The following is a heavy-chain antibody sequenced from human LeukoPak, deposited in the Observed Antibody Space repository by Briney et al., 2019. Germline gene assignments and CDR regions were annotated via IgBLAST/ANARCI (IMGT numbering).Heavy chain of an antibody. J-gene: IGHJ4*02. D-gene: IGHD3-10*02. CDR1: GFSFSSYT. V-gene: IGHV3-21*04. CDR3: AKVQSLRSAPLFDY. CDR2: ITSSSSYT. Sequence: KPGGSLRLSCAASGFSFSSYTINWVRQAPGKGPDWVSSITSSSSYTYFADSVKGRFSISRDNSKNTLYLQMNTLRAEDTAVYYCAKVQSLRSAPLFDYWGQGTLVTVSS.